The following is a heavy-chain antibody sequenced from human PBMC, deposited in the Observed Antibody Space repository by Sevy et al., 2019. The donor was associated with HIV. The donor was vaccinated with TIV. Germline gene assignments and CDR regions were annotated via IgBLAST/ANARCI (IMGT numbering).Heavy chain of an antibody. J-gene: IGHJ4*02. Sequence: GGSLRLSCVASGFTFTNYWISWVRQTPGKGLEWVATIKQDESEKYYLDSVKGRFAISRDNGKNSLYLQMNSLRAEDTAVYYCARDDVAAAGTSDYWGQGTLVTVSS. V-gene: IGHV3-7*01. D-gene: IGHD6-13*01. CDR3: ARDDVAAAGTSDY. CDR1: GFTFTNYW. CDR2: IKQDESEK.